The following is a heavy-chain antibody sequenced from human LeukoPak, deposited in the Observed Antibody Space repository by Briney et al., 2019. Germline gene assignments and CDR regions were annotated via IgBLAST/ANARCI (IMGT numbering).Heavy chain of an antibody. Sequence: SETLSLTCAVSGGSISSGGYSWSWIRQPPGKGLEWIGYIYHSGSTYYNPSLKSRVTISVDRSKNQFSLKLSSVTAADTAVYYCARGRGDTAMGNDVFDIWGQGTMVTVSS. J-gene: IGHJ3*02. CDR1: GGSISSGGYS. CDR2: IYHSGST. D-gene: IGHD5-18*01. V-gene: IGHV4-30-2*01. CDR3: ARGRGDTAMGNDVFDI.